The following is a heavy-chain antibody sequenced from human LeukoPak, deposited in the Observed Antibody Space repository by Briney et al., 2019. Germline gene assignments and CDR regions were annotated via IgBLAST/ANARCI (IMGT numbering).Heavy chain of an antibody. V-gene: IGHV1-8*01. D-gene: IGHD5-24*01. J-gene: IGHJ4*02. CDR3: AKDPVEMAAISYFDY. CDR1: GFTFTRYD. CDR2: MNPNNGNT. Sequence: ASVKVSCKASGFTFTRYDINWVRQATGQGLEWMGWMNPNNGNTGYAQTFQGRVTMTRDTFTSTAYMELRSLTSEDTAVYYCAKDPVEMAAISYFDYWGQGTLVTVSS.